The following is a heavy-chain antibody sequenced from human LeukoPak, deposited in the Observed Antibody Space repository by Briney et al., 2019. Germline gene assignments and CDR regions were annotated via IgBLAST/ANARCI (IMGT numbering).Heavy chain of an antibody. CDR3: TRQPSSSTDY. Sequence: PGGFLRLSCAASGFTFSGSAMHWVRQASGKGLEWVGRIRSKANSYATAYAASVKGRFTISRDDSKNTAYLQMNSLKTEDTAVYYCTRQPSSSTDYWGQGTLVTVSS. CDR2: IRSKANSYAT. CDR1: GFTFSGSA. D-gene: IGHD2-15*01. V-gene: IGHV3-73*01. J-gene: IGHJ4*02.